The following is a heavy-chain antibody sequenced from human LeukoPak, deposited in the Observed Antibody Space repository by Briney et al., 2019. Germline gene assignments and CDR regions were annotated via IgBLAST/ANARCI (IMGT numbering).Heavy chain of an antibody. Sequence: SETLSLTCTVSGGSISSSSYYWGWIRQPPGKGLEWIGSMYYSGSTYYNPSLKSRVTISVDTSKNQFSLKLSSVTAADTAVYYCARGVSNDILTGYLSEWFDPWGQGTLVTVSS. V-gene: IGHV4-39*07. CDR2: MYYSGST. CDR3: ARGVSNDILTGYLSEWFDP. J-gene: IGHJ5*02. D-gene: IGHD3-9*01. CDR1: GGSISSSSYY.